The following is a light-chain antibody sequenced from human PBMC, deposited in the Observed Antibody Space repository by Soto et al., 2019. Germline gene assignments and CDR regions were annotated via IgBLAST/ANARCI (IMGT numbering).Light chain of an antibody. Sequence: EIVLTQSPASLSLSPGERATLSCRASQSVDSFLAWYQQKPGRTPRLLIYDTSNRATGIPARFSGSGSGTDFTLTISSLEPEDFAVYYCQVRTDWPPFKYTFGQGTKLEVK. J-gene: IGKJ2*01. CDR1: QSVDSF. CDR3: QVRTDWPPFKYT. V-gene: IGKV3-11*01. CDR2: DTS.